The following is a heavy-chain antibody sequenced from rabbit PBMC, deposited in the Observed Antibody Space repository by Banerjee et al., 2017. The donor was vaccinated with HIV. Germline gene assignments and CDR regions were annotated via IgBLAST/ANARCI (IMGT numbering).Heavy chain of an antibody. J-gene: IGHJ4*01. CDR2: IYTGSGST. CDR3: ARGGYYTYGYAGYAYAMDYFNL. Sequence: QSLVESGGGLVKPGASLTLTCTASGFSFSSNYYMCWVRQAPGKGLEWIGCIYTGSGSTYYASWAKGRFTISKTSSTTVTLQMTSLTAADTATYFCARGGYYTYGYAGYAYAMDYFNLWGPGTLVTVS. D-gene: IGHD6-1*01. CDR1: GFSFSSNYY. V-gene: IGHV1S40*01.